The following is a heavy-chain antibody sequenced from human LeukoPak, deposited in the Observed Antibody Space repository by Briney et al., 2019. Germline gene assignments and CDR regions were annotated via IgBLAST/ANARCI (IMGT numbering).Heavy chain of an antibody. CDR3: AKGRYCSSPSDI. Sequence: GGSLRLSCAASGFTFSSYGMHWVRQAPGKGLEWVAFIRYDGSNKYYADSVKGRFTISRDNSKNTLYLQMNSLRAEDTAVYYCAKGRYCSSPSDIWGQGTMVTVSS. D-gene: IGHD2-2*01. J-gene: IGHJ3*02. CDR2: IRYDGSNK. V-gene: IGHV3-30*02. CDR1: GFTFSSYG.